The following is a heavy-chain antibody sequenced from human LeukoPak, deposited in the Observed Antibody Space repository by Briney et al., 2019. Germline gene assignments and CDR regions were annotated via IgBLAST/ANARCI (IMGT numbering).Heavy chain of an antibody. CDR1: GFSFSSYS. CDR3: ARESIGSPFNP. CDR2: ISSSSSYI. J-gene: IGHJ5*02. D-gene: IGHD2-15*01. Sequence: PGGSLRVSCAASGFSFSSYSMNWVCQAPGKGLEWVSYISSSSSYIFYADSVKGRFTISRDNAKNSLYLQMNSLRAEDTAVYYCARESIGSPFNPWGQGTLVTVSS. V-gene: IGHV3-21*01.